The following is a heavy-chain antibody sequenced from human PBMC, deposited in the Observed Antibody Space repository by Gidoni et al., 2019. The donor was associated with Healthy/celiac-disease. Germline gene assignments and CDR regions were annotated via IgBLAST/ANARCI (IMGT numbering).Heavy chain of an antibody. CDR3: ARDLAYSSGWYTPNWIDY. CDR2: INSDGSST. J-gene: IGHJ4*02. Sequence: EVQLVESGGGLVQPGGSLRLSCAASGFTFSSYWMHWVRQAPGKGLVWVSRINSDGSSTSYADSVKGRFTISRDNAKNTLYLQMNSLRAEDTAVYYCARDLAYSSGWYTPNWIDYWGQGTLVTVSS. CDR1: GFTFSSYW. D-gene: IGHD6-19*01. V-gene: IGHV3-74*01.